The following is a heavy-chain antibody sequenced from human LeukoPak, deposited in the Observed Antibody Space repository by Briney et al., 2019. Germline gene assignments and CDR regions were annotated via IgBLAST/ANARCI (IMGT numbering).Heavy chain of an antibody. D-gene: IGHD1/OR15-1a*01. CDR2: INPNSGDT. CDR1: GYTFTGYY. Sequence: ASVKVPCKASGYTFTGYYIYWVRQSPGQGLEWMGWINPNSGDTNYAQRFQGRVTMTRDTSISTAYMNLSSLRSDDTAFYYCARVHTGNTAYDAFDIWGQGTMVTVSS. J-gene: IGHJ3*02. V-gene: IGHV1-2*02. CDR3: ARVHTGNTAYDAFDI.